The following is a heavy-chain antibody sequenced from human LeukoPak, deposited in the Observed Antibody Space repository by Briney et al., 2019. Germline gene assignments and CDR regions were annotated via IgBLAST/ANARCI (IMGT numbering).Heavy chain of an antibody. CDR3: ARDKGGSYYFDY. CDR1: GDSITSADYY. CDR2: IYYSGST. Sequence: PSETLSLTCTVSGDSITSADYYWSWIRQAPGKGLEWIGYIYYSGSTYYNPSLKSRATISIETSKNQFSLKVTSVTAADTAVFYCARDKGGSYYFDYWGQGILVTVSS. J-gene: IGHJ4*02. D-gene: IGHD1-26*01. V-gene: IGHV4-30-4*01.